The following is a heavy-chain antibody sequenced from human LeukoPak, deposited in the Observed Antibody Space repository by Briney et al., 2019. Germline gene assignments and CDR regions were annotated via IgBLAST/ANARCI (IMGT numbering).Heavy chain of an antibody. V-gene: IGHV4-61*02. Sequence: SQTLSLTCTVSGGSISSGSYYWSWIRQPAGKGLEWIGRIYTSGSTNYNPSLKSRVTISVDTSKNQFSLKLSSVTAADTAVYYCARERWGLVVPAATYYYYYMDVWGKGTTVTVSS. CDR1: GGSISSGSYY. CDR2: IYTSGST. CDR3: ARERWGLVVPAATYYYYYMDV. D-gene: IGHD2-2*01. J-gene: IGHJ6*03.